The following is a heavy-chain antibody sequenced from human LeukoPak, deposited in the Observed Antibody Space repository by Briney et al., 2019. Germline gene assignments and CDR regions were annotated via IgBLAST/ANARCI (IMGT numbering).Heavy chain of an antibody. D-gene: IGHD5-18*01. CDR2: INSDGSST. V-gene: IGHV3-74*01. CDR1: GFTFSSYW. J-gene: IGHJ6*02. Sequence: GGSLRLSCAASGFTFSSYWMHWVRQAPGKGLVWVSRINSDGSSTSYADSVKGRFTISRDNAKNTLYLQMNSLRAEDTAVYYCARDQESRGYSYGYPLRYYYYYGMDVWGQGTTVTVSS. CDR3: ARDQESRGYSYGYPLRYYYYYGMDV.